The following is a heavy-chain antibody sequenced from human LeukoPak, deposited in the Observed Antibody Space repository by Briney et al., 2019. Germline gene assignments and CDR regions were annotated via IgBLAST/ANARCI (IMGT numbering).Heavy chain of an antibody. D-gene: IGHD2-2*01. V-gene: IGHV4-4*07. Sequence: PSETLSLTCTVSGGSTSSYYWSWIRQPAGKGLEWIGRIYTSGSTNYNPSLKSRVTMSVDTSKDQFSLKLSSVTAADTAVYYCARLGPAACFDYWGQGTLVTVSS. J-gene: IGHJ4*02. CDR2: IYTSGST. CDR1: GGSTSSYY. CDR3: ARLGPAACFDY.